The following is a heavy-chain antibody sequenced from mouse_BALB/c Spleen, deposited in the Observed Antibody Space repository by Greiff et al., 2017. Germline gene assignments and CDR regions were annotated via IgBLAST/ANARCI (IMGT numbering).Heavy chain of an antibody. J-gene: IGHJ2*01. D-gene: IGHD1-1*01. CDR1: GFAFSSYD. Sequence: VQLKESGGGLVKPGGSLKLSCAASGFAFSSYDMSWVRQTPEKRLEWVAYISSGGGSTYYPDTVKGRFTISRDNAKNTLYLQMSSLKSEDTAMYYCARLLLRRFDYWGQGTTLTVSS. CDR3: ARLLLRRFDY. V-gene: IGHV5-12-1*01. CDR2: ISSGGGST.